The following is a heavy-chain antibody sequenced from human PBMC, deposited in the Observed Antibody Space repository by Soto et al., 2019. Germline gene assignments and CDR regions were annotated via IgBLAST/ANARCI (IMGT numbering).Heavy chain of an antibody. D-gene: IGHD4-17*01. Sequence: SETLSLTCTVSGGSISSYYWSWIRQPPGKGLEWIGYIYYSGSTNYNPSLKSRVTISVDTSKNQFSPKLSSVTAADTAVYYCARDRSAHDYDAFDIWGQGTMVTVSS. V-gene: IGHV4-59*01. CDR1: GGSISSYY. CDR2: IYYSGST. CDR3: ARDRSAHDYDAFDI. J-gene: IGHJ3*02.